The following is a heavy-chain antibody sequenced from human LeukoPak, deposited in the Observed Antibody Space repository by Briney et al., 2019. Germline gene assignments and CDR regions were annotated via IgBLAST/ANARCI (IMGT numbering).Heavy chain of an antibody. D-gene: IGHD3/OR15-3a*01. V-gene: IGHV1-8*01. CDR3: ARALSWTTESYYYMDV. CDR2: MNPNSGNT. Sequence: ASVKVSCKASGYTFTSYDINWVRQATGQGLEWMGWMNPNSGNTGYAQKFQGRVTMTKNTSITTAYMDLSSLRPEDTAVYYCARALSWTTESYYYMDVWGKGTTVTVSS. CDR1: GYTFTSYD. J-gene: IGHJ6*03.